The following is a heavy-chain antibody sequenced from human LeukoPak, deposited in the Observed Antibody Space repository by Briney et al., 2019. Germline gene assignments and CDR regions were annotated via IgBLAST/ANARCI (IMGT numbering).Heavy chain of an antibody. D-gene: IGHD4-23*01. CDR3: AKDPGGNGAYFYAMDV. Sequence: PGRSLRLSCVGSGVAFHNYAMHWVRRPPGKGLEWVSAINWNSDTKAYADSLKGRFTISRNRARNSLYLQMDSLRPEDTALYYCAKDPGGNGAYFYAMDVWGQGTSVTVSS. V-gene: IGHV3-9*01. CDR1: GVAFHNYA. CDR2: INWNSDTK. J-gene: IGHJ6*02.